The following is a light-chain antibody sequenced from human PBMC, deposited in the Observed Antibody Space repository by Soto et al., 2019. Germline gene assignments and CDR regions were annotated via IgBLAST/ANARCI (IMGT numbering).Light chain of an antibody. V-gene: IGKV3-11*01. CDR1: QSVSSN. CDR2: GAS. CDR3: HQRQSWPRT. Sequence: IVLTQSPGTLSLSPGERATLSCRASQSVSSNLAWYQQKPGQAPRLLIYGASNRATGIPDRFSGSGSGTDFTLTISSLEPEDFAVYYCHQRQSWPRTFGQGTKVDIK. J-gene: IGKJ1*01.